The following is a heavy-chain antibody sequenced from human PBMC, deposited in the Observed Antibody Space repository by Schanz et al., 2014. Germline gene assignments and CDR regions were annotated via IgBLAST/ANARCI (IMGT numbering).Heavy chain of an antibody. V-gene: IGHV3-33*08. CDR3: ARDHTTESYYSAGPPIDY. J-gene: IGHJ4*02. CDR2: IWCDGSNK. Sequence: VQLAESGGGLVQPGGSLRLSCASSGFSFTTYAMTWVRQAPGKGLEWVAVIWCDGSNKYYADSVKGRFTISRDNAKNTLFLQMNSLRAEDTAVYYCARDHTTESYYSAGPPIDYWGQGTLLTVSS. D-gene: IGHD1-26*01. CDR1: GFSFTTYA.